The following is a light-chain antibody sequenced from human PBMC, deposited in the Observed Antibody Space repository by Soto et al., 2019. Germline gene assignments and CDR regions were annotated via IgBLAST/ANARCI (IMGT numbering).Light chain of an antibody. V-gene: IGKV3-20*01. CDR2: DAS. CDR3: QQYAGSPST. CDR1: QSVSSSY. J-gene: IGKJ3*01. Sequence: EIVLTQSPGTLSLSPGERATLSCRASQSVSSSYLAWYQQTPGQAPRLLIYDASSRATGIPDRFSGSGSGSDFTLTISRLEPEDFAVYYCQQYAGSPSTFGPGTKVDIK.